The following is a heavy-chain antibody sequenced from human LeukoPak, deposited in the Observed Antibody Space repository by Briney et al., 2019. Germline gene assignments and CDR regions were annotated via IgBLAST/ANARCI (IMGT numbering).Heavy chain of an antibody. J-gene: IGHJ4*02. CDR2: IYYSGST. CDR1: GGSISSYY. V-gene: IGHV4-59*01. CDR3: ARARVGTTTIFDY. D-gene: IGHD1-26*01. Sequence: SETLSLTCTVSGGSISSYYWSWIRQPPGKGLEWIGYIYYSGSTNYNPSLKSRVAISVDTSKSQFSLNLASVTSADTAVYYCARARVGTTTIFDYWGQGILVTVSS.